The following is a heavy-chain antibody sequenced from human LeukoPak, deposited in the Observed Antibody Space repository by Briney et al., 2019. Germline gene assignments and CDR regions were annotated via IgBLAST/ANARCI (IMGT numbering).Heavy chain of an antibody. CDR3: ARANFLYCSSTSCLFDY. CDR1: GGTFSSYA. Sequence: GSSVKVSCKASGGTFSSYAISWVRQAPGQGLEWMGWINPNSGGTNYVQKFQGWVTMTRDTSINAAYMELSRLTSDDTAVYYCARANFLYCSSTSCLFDYWGQGTLVTVSS. J-gene: IGHJ4*02. V-gene: IGHV1-2*04. D-gene: IGHD2-2*01. CDR2: INPNSGGT.